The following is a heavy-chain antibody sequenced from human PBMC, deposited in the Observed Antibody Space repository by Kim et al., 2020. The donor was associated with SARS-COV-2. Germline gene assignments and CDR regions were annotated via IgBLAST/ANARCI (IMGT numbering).Heavy chain of an antibody. CDR1: GGSFCGYY. V-gene: IGHV4-34*01. CDR3: ARAHPGPLLWFGRNYYGM. J-gene: IGHJ6*01. D-gene: IGHD3-10*01. Sequence: SETLSLTCAVYGGSFCGYYWSWIRQPPGKGLEWIGEINHSGSTNYNPSLKSRVTISVDTSKNQFSLKLSSVTAADTAVYYCARAHPGPLLWFGRNYYGM. CDR2: INHSGST.